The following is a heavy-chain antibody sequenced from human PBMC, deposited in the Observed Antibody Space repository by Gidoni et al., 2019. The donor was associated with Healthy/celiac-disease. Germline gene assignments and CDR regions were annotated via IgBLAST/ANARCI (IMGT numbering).Heavy chain of an antibody. CDR3: ARGGVAGTGSDYYYGMDV. Sequence: QVQLQQWGAGLLKPSETLSLTCAVYGGSFTGYYWSWIRQPPGKGLEWIGEINHSGSTNYNPSLKSRVTISVDTSKNQFSLKLSSVTAADTAVYYCARGGVAGTGSDYYYGMDVWGQGTTVTVSS. D-gene: IGHD6-19*01. J-gene: IGHJ6*02. CDR2: INHSGST. CDR1: GGSFTGYY. V-gene: IGHV4-34*01.